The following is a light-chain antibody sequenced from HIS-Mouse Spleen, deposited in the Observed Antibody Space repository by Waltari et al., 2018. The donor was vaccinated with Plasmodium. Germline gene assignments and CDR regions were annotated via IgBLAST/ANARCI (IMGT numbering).Light chain of an antibody. CDR3: CSYAGSYTFDV. Sequence: QSALTQPRSVSGSPGQSVTISCTGTSSDVGGYNYVSWYQQHPGKAPKLMIYDVSRRPSGVPDRFSCSKSGNTASLTISGLQAEDEADYYCCSYAGSYTFDVFGTGTKVTVL. CDR1: SSDVGGYNY. CDR2: DVS. V-gene: IGLV2-11*01. J-gene: IGLJ1*01.